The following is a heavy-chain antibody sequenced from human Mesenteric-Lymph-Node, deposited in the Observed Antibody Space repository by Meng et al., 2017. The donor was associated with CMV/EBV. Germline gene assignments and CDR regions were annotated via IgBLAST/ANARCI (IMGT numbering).Heavy chain of an antibody. CDR2: ISSSSSTI. CDR1: GFTFSSYS. D-gene: IGHD5-24*01. Sequence: GESLKISCAASGFTFSSYSMNWVRQAPGKGLEWVSYISSSSSTICYADSVKGRFTISRDNAKNSLYLQMNSLRAEDTAVYYCARDSDVEMATINAFDIWGQGTMVTVSS. CDR3: ARDSDVEMATINAFDI. V-gene: IGHV3-48*04. J-gene: IGHJ3*02.